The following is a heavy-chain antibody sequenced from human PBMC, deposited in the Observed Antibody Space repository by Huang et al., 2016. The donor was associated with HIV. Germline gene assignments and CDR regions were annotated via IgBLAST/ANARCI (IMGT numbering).Heavy chain of an antibody. J-gene: IGHJ4*02. CDR2: IKSNINGGKV. CDR3: ASEHYLWNDYDMFY. Sequence: EVQLVESGGGLVKPGGSLRLSCVVSGFTFDIAWMNWVRQAPGKGLEWVGRIKSNINGGKVDYTAPVKGRFTISRDDSKNTLYLQMNSLKTEDTAVYYWASEHYLWNDYDMFYWGQGTPVTVSS. V-gene: IGHV3-15*01. CDR1: GFTFDIAW. D-gene: IGHD3-3*01.